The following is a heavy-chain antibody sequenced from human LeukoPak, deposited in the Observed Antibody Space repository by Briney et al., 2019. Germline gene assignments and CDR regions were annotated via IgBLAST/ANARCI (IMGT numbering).Heavy chain of an antibody. Sequence: ASVKVSFKASGYTFTGYYMHWVRQAPGQGLEWMGRINPNSGGTNYAQKFQGRVTMTRDTSISTAYMELSRLRSDDTAMYYCARGYNSGWSLDPYYFDYWGQGTLVTVS. D-gene: IGHD6-19*01. CDR2: INPNSGGT. CDR1: GYTFTGYY. J-gene: IGHJ4*02. V-gene: IGHV1-2*06. CDR3: ARGYNSGWSLDPYYFDY.